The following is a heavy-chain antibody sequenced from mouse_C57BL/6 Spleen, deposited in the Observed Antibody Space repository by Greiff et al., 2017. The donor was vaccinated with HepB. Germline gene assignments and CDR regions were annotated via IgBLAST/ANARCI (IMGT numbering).Heavy chain of an antibody. CDR2: IYPGDGDT. V-gene: IGHV1-82*01. D-gene: IGHD1-1*01. J-gene: IGHJ2*01. Sequence: LVESGPELVKPGASVKISCKASGYAFSSSWMNWVKQRPGKGLEWIGRIYPGDGDTNYNGKFKGKATLTADKSSSTAYMQLSSLTSEDSAVYFCAREGDYYYGSSSRFDYWGQGTTLTVSS. CDR3: AREGDYYYGSSSRFDY. CDR1: GYAFSSSW.